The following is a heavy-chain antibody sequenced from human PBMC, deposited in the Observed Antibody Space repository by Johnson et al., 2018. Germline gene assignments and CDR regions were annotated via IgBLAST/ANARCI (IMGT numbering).Heavy chain of an antibody. V-gene: IGHV3-30*18. CDR2: ISYDGRNK. J-gene: IGHJ4*02. CDR3: AKVMFSGGVGELFDY. D-gene: IGHD3-10*01. CDR1: AFTFSSYG. Sequence: QVQLVESGGGVVQPGRSLRLSCAASAFTFSSYGMHWVRQAPGKGLEWVAVISYDGRNKEYADSVKGRFTISRDGSKNTLYLQMNSLRAEDTAVYYCAKVMFSGGVGELFDYWGQGTLVTVSS.